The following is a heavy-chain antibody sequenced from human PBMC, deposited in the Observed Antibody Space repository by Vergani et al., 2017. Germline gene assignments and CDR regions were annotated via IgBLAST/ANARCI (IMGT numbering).Heavy chain of an antibody. D-gene: IGHD3-16*01. CDR3: ARGGARLLCDY. V-gene: IGHV3-48*01. Sequence: VQLVESGGGVVQPGRSLRLSCAASGFTFSSYAMHWVRQAPGKGLEWVSYISSSSSTIYYADSVKGRFTISRDNAKNSLYLQMNSLRAEDTAVYYCARGGARLLCDYWGQGTLVTVSS. CDR2: ISSSSSTI. CDR1: GFTFSSYA. J-gene: IGHJ4*02.